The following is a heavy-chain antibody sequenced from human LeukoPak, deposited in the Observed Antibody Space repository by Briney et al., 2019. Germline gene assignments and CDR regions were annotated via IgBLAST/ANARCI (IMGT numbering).Heavy chain of an antibody. J-gene: IGHJ4*02. CDR1: GGSISTNPYW. CDR3: ARGSSVAGAD. Sequence: SETLSLTCTVSGGSISTNPYWWTWVRQPPGKGLEWIGSIYYSGSTYYNPSLKSRVTISVDTSKNQFSLKLSSVTAADTAVYYCARGSSVAGADWGQGTLVTVSS. V-gene: IGHV4-39*01. D-gene: IGHD6-19*01. CDR2: IYYSGST.